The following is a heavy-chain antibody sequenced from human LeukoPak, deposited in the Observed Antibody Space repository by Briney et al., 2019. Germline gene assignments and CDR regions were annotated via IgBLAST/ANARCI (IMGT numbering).Heavy chain of an antibody. J-gene: IGHJ4*02. V-gene: IGHV4-38-2*02. D-gene: IGHD2-15*01. CDR1: GYSISSGYF. Sequence: PSETLSLTCTVSGYSISSGYFWGWVRQPPGKGLEWIGSIYPGGRIYYSPSLKSRLTISVDTSKNQFSLKLSSVTAADTAVYYCARGDGYCSGGSCYYYFDYWGQGTLVTVSS. CDR3: ARGDGYCSGGSCYYYFDY. CDR2: IYPGGRI.